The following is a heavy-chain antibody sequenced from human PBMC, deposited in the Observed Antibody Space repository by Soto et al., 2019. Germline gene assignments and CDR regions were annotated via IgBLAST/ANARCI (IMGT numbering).Heavy chain of an antibody. CDR3: ARDAVYYYYGMDV. CDR1: GYTFTSYA. Sequence: GASVKVSCTASGYTFTSYAMHWVRQAPGQRLEWMGWINAGNGNTKYSQKFQGRVTITGDTSASTAYMELSSLRSEDTAVYYCARDAVYYYYGMDVWGQGTTVTVSS. J-gene: IGHJ6*02. V-gene: IGHV1-3*01. CDR2: INAGNGNT.